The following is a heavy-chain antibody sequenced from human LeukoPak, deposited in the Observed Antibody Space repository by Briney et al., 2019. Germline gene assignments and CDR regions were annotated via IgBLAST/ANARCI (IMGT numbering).Heavy chain of an antibody. J-gene: IGHJ6*02. D-gene: IGHD3-16*02. CDR3: TRHDAVPVIGHGMGV. Sequence: SETLSPTCTVSGGSISSYYWSWIRKPPGKGLEWIGYIYYTGITNYNPSLESRVTISVDTSKNQFSLKLNSVTAADTAVYYCTRHDAVPVIGHGMGVWGQGTTVTVSS. CDR1: GGSISSYY. CDR2: IYYTGIT. V-gene: IGHV4-59*08.